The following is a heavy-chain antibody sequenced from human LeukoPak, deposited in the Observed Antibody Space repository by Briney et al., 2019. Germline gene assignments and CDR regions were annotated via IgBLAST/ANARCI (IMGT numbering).Heavy chain of an antibody. D-gene: IGHD6-13*01. CDR1: GFTFNNFA. Sequence: GGSLRLSCAASGFTFNNFAMSWVRQAPGKRLDWVSGLSGSGSSTYYADSVKGRFTISRDNSNSTLYLQMNSLRAEDTAVYYCAKRPKYGNSWIDFWGQGTLVTVSS. J-gene: IGHJ4*02. CDR3: AKRPKYGNSWIDF. CDR2: LSGSGSST. V-gene: IGHV3-23*01.